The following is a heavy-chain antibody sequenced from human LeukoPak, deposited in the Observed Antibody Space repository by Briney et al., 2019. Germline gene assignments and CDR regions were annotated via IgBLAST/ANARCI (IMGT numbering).Heavy chain of an antibody. CDR2: FDPEDGET. CDR3: ATGPIYSGYDFDY. J-gene: IGHJ4*02. Sequence: ASVKVSCKVSGYTLTELSMHWVRQAPGKGREWMGGFDPEDGETIYAQKFQGRVTMTEDTSTDTAYMELSSLRSEDTAVYYCATGPIYSGYDFDYWGQGTLVTVSS. CDR1: GYTLTELS. V-gene: IGHV1-24*01. D-gene: IGHD5-12*01.